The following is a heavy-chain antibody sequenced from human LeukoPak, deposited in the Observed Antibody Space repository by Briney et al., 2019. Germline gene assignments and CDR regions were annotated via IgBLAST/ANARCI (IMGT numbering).Heavy chain of an antibody. CDR1: GFTFDDYA. CDR3: AKEAMIVVGDAFDI. J-gene: IGHJ3*02. V-gene: IGHV3-9*01. CDR2: ISWNSGSI. D-gene: IGHD3-22*01. Sequence: GGSLRLSYAASGFTFDDYAMHWVRQAPGKGLEWVSGISWNSGSIGYADSVEGRFTISRDNAKNSLYLQMNSLRAEDTALYYCAKEAMIVVGDAFDIWGQGTMVTVSS.